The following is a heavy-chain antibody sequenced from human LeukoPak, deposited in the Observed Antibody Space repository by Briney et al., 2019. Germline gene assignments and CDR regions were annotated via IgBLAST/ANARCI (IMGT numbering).Heavy chain of an antibody. V-gene: IGHV3-43*01. CDR2: AGWAGGTT. CDR1: GFNFDRYT. CDR3: AKELDTMFFDY. Sequence: GGSLRLSCATSGFNFDRYTIHWVRQAPGKGLEWVSLAGWAGGTTFYSDSVRGRLTISRDSGRKSVYLQMNSLTTDDTAFYFCAKELDTMFFDYWGQGALVTVSS. J-gene: IGHJ4*02. D-gene: IGHD3-10*02.